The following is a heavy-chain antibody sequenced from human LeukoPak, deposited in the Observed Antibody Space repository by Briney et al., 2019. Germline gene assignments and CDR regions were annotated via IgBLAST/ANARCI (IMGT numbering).Heavy chain of an antibody. CDR2: IDRDGRVQ. CDR3: TGGSDEVLSGEYYYYMDV. Sequence: GGSLRLSCTASGFTTHYWLNWVRQSPGKGLEWVANIDRDGRVQHYVDSVEGRFTISRDSAKNSLALQMHSLRAEDTAVYYCTGGSDEVLSGEYYYYMDVWGTGTTVTVSS. V-gene: IGHV3-7*01. D-gene: IGHD2/OR15-2a*01. J-gene: IGHJ6*03. CDR1: GFTTHYW.